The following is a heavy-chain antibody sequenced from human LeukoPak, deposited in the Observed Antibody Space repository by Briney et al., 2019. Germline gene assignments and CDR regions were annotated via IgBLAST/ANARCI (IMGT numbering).Heavy chain of an antibody. J-gene: IGHJ4*02. V-gene: IGHV4-59*01. Sequence: PSETLSFNCTGSGCTISSIYWSWIRQPPGKGLMWMGNTNYSGSTNYIPPLKSRVPISVDTSKNQCSLKLSSVTAADTAVYYCARGSLGMATTYYFDYWGQGTLVTVSS. CDR1: GCTISSIY. CDR2: TNYSGST. CDR3: ARGSLGMATTYYFDY. D-gene: IGHD5-24*01.